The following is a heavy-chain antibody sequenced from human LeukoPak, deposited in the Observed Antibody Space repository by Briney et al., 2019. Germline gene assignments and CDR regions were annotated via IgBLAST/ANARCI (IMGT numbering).Heavy chain of an antibody. V-gene: IGHV3-9*01. CDR3: AKVNLGSYDTYYFDY. Sequence: GRSLRLSCAASGFTFDDYAMHWVRQAPGKGLEWVSGISWNSGSIGYADSVKGRFTISRDNAKNSLYLQMNSLRAEDTALYYCAKVNLGSYDTYYFDYWGQGTLVTVSS. CDR2: ISWNSGSI. CDR1: GFTFDDYA. J-gene: IGHJ4*02. D-gene: IGHD1-26*01.